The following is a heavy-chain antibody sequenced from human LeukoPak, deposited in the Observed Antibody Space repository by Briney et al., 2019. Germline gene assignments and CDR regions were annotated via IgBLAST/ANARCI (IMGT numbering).Heavy chain of an antibody. D-gene: IGHD3-16*02. CDR1: GGTFSSYA. Sequence: SVKVSCKASGGTFSSYAISWVRQAPGQGLEWMGRIIPILGIANYAQKFQGRVTITADKSTCTAYMELSSLRSEDTAVYYCARDRVDYDYVWGSYRFGSPGSSAHTWGQGTLVTVSS. CDR2: IIPILGIA. V-gene: IGHV1-69*04. J-gene: IGHJ4*02. CDR3: ARDRVDYDYVWGSYRFGSPGSSAHT.